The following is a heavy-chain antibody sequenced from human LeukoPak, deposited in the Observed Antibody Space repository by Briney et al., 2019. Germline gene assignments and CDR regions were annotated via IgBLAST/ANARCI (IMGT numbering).Heavy chain of an antibody. D-gene: IGHD1-1*01. V-gene: IGHV4-39*01. CDR3: ARHRRVTNWYVDF. Sequence: SETLSLTCTVSGASISGDSNFVWGWIRQPPGKGLDWIGIIYYSGTTYYNPSLESRVTIFVHTSKNLFSLRLTSVTAADTAVYYCARHRRVTNWYVDFWGQGNLLTVSS. J-gene: IGHJ4*02. CDR2: IYYSGTT. CDR1: GASISGDSNFV.